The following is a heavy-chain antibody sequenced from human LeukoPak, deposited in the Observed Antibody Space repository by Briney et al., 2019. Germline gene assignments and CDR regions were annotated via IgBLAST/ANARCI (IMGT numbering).Heavy chain of an antibody. V-gene: IGHV3-21*01. D-gene: IGHD2-21*02. Sequence: PGGSLRLSCAASGFTFSSYSWNWVRQAPGKGLEWVSSISSSSSYIYYADSVKGRFTISRDNAKNSLYLQMNSLRAEDTAVYYCARAYCGGLCYTFEFWGQGTLVTVSS. CDR2: ISSSSSYI. CDR3: ARAYCGGLCYTFEF. J-gene: IGHJ4*02. CDR1: GFTFSSYS.